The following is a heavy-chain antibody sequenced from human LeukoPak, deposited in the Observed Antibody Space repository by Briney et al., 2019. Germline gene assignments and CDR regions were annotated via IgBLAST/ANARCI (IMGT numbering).Heavy chain of an antibody. CDR2: IWFDGSKK. V-gene: IGHV3-33*06. D-gene: IGHD3-22*01. CDR3: AKEGRMIVVGNYYYMDV. Sequence: PGRSLRPSCAASGFTFSSYGMHWVRQAPGKGLEWVAVIWFDGSKKYYADSVKGRFTISRDNSKKTLYLQMNSLRAEDTAVYYCAKEGRMIVVGNYYYMDVWGKGTTVTVSS. J-gene: IGHJ6*03. CDR1: GFTFSSYG.